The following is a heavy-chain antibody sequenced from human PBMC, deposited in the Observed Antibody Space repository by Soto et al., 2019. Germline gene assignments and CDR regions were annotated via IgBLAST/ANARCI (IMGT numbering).Heavy chain of an antibody. D-gene: IGHD5-12*01. V-gene: IGHV1-69*02. CDR2: IIPFLDKT. CDR1: GGTFSGYT. CDR3: ARKYYSVYDLGGGYT. J-gene: IGHJ4*02. Sequence: QVQLVQSGAEVKKPGSSVKVSCKASGGTFSGYTITWVRQAPGQGREWMGRIIPFLDKTNHAQTLKGRVTITADKAANTAYVELGSLSSEDTAVYYCARKYYSVYDLGGGYTWGQGTLVTVSA.